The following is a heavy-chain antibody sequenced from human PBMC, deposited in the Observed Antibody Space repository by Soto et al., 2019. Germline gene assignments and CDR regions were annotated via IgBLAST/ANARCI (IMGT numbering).Heavy chain of an antibody. J-gene: IGHJ4*02. V-gene: IGHV1-69*02. Sequence: QVQLVQSGAEVKKPGSSVKVSCKASGGTFSSYIINWVRQAPGQGLEWMGRIIPILGIAKYAQKFQGRVTITADKATITAYMELSSLRSEDTAVYYCARGLHYDSISLDDYWGQGTLVTVSS. CDR3: ARGLHYDSISLDDY. CDR2: IIPILGIA. CDR1: GGTFSSYI. D-gene: IGHD3-22*01.